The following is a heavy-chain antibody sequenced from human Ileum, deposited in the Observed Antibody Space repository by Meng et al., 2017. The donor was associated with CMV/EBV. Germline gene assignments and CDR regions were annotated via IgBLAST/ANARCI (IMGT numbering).Heavy chain of an antibody. CDR1: GFPFGAYY. D-gene: IGHD4-17*01. V-gene: IGHV3-11*01. CDR2: ITGSGDII. Sequence: QVQLVESGGDLVKPGGSLGLACAASGFPFGAYYMTWVRQAPGKGLEWVSYITGSGDIIYYADSVKGRFTISRDNAKSSLYLEINSLRAEDTAVYYCARGNYGFDYWGQGTLVTVSS. CDR3: ARGNYGFDY. J-gene: IGHJ4*02.